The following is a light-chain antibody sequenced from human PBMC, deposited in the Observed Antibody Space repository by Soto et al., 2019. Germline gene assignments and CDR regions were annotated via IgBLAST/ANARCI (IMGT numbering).Light chain of an antibody. CDR3: QQYYTTLS. Sequence: DIVMTQSPDSLAVSLGERATINCKSSQSVLYNSDNTNYLAWYQQKPGQPPKLLIYWASTRDSGVTDRFSGSGSGAYFTLTISSLQAEDVAFYYCQQYYTTLSFGGGTKVEIK. CDR1: QSVLYNSDNTNY. V-gene: IGKV4-1*01. CDR2: WAS. J-gene: IGKJ4*01.